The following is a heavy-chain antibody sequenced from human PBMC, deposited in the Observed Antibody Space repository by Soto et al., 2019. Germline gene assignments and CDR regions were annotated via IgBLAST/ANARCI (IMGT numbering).Heavy chain of an antibody. CDR3: AKDLHFSGWFVLYYFDY. D-gene: IGHD6-19*01. V-gene: IGHV3-23*01. Sequence: EVQLLESGGGLVQPGGSLRLSCAASGFTFSSYAMSWVRQAPGKGLEWVSGIVGSGASTYYADSVKGRFTISRDNSKNTLFLQMNSLRAEETAVYYCAKDLHFSGWFVLYYFDYWGQGTLVTVSS. CDR2: IVGSGAST. CDR1: GFTFSSYA. J-gene: IGHJ4*02.